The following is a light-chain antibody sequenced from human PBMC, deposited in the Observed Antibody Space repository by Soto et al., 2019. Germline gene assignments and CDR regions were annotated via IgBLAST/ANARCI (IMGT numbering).Light chain of an antibody. J-gene: IGKJ3*01. CDR2: GAS. Sequence: DIQMTQSPSSLSASVGDRVAITCRSSQSISDYLNWYQQKPGKALQLVIYGASNLQSGVPPRFSGSGSGSEFTLTISGLQPDDFAIYFCQQSYSLPLTFGPGTKVDIK. CDR1: QSISDY. V-gene: IGKV1-39*01. CDR3: QQSYSLPLT.